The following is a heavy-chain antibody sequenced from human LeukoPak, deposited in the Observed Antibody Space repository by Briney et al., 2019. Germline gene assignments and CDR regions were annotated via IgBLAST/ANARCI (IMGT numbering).Heavy chain of an antibody. D-gene: IGHD5-12*01. CDR1: GFTFSSYG. V-gene: IGHV3-30*18. CDR2: ISYDGSNK. Sequence: GGSLRLSCAASGFTFSSYGMHWVRQAPGKGLEWVAVISYDGSNKYYADSVKGRFTISRDNSKNTLYLQMNSLRAEDTAVYYCAKEIWGHSGYDYNYGMDVWGQGTTVTVSS. J-gene: IGHJ6*02. CDR3: AKEIWGHSGYDYNYGMDV.